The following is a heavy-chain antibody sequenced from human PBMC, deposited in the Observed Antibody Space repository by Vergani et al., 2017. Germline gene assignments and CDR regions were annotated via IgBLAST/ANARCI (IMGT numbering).Heavy chain of an antibody. CDR3: ATSDAYYPFDY. J-gene: IGHJ4*02. CDR1: GFTFDDYA. D-gene: IGHD3-16*01. Sequence: VQLVESGGGLVQPGRSLRLSCAASGFTFDDYAMHWVRQAPGKGLEWVSGISWNSGSIGYADSVKGRFTISRDNAKNSLYLQMNSLRAEDTALYYCATSDAYYPFDYWGQGTLVTVSS. CDR2: ISWNSGSI. V-gene: IGHV3-9*01.